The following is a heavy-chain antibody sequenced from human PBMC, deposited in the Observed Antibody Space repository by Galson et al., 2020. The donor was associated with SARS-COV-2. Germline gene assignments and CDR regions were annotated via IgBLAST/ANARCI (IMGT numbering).Heavy chain of an antibody. CDR1: GYIFTIYS. CDR3: ARAGAFDGGNPRFDS. J-gene: IGHJ4*02. Sequence: ASVKVSCKASGYIFTIYSISWVRQAPGQGLEWMGWVSPENGNTKFAQKFQGRVTMTTDTSTSTAYMELKNLRDDDTAVYYCARAGAFDGGNPRFDSWGQGTPVTVSS. V-gene: IGHV1-18*04. D-gene: IGHD2-15*01. CDR2: VSPENGNT.